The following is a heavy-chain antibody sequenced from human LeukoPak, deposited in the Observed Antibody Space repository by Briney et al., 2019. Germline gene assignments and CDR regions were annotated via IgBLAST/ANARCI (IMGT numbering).Heavy chain of an antibody. D-gene: IGHD2/OR15-2a*01. CDR1: GVTFSRYG. Sequence: GGSLRLSCAASGVTFSRYGMQWVRQAPGKGLEWVAVISNDGSNKHYADSVKGRFTISRDNSKNTLYLQMNSLRAEDTAVYYCAKDLTGVNYCLDRGGRGTLVTVSS. V-gene: IGHV3-30*18. CDR2: ISNDGSNK. J-gene: IGHJ1*01. CDR3: AKDLTGVNYCLDR.